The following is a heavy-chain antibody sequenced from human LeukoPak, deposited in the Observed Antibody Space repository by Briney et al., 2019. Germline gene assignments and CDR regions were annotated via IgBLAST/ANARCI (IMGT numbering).Heavy chain of an antibody. V-gene: IGHV4-4*02. Sequence: SETLSLTCAVSGGSISSSYWWTWVHQPPGKGLEWIGEIYHSGSTNYNPSLKSRVTISVDKSKNQFSLNLSSVTAADTAVYYCARDRCGGDCPLDYWGQGTLVTVSS. J-gene: IGHJ4*02. D-gene: IGHD2-21*02. CDR3: ARDRCGGDCPLDY. CDR2: IYHSGST. CDR1: GGSISSSYW.